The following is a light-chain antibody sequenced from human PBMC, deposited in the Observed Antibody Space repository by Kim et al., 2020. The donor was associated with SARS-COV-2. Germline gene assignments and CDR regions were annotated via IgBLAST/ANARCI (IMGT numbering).Light chain of an antibody. CDR1: KLGDKY. Sequence: SYELTQPPSVSVSPGQTASITCSGDKLGDKYARWYQQKPGQSPVLVIYQDSKRPSGIPERFSGSNSGNTATLTISRTQAMDEADYYCQAWDSSTGVFGGGTKLTV. CDR3: QAWDSSTGV. V-gene: IGLV3-1*01. J-gene: IGLJ3*02. CDR2: QDS.